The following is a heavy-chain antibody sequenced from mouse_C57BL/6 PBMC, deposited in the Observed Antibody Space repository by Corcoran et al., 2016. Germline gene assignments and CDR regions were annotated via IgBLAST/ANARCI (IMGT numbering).Heavy chain of an antibody. Sequence: QVQLQQSGAELVKPGASVKISWKASGYAFSSYWMNWVKQRPGKGLEWIGQIYPGDGDTNYNGKFKGKATLTADKSSSTAYMQLSSLTSEDSAVYFCARSQGGYAMDYWGQGTSVTVSS. CDR2: IYPGDGDT. CDR1: GYAFSSYW. CDR3: ARSQGGYAMDY. J-gene: IGHJ4*01. V-gene: IGHV1-80*01.